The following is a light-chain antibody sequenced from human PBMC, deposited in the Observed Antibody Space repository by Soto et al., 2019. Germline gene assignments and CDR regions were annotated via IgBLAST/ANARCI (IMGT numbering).Light chain of an antibody. CDR2: DVS. V-gene: IGLV2-14*03. CDR1: SSDVGGYKY. CDR3: CSHTSRSSAYV. J-gene: IGLJ1*01. Sequence: QSALTQPASVSGSPGQSITISCTGTSSDVGGYKYVSWYQQQPGQAPKLMIYDVSNRPSGVSNRFSGSKSCNAASLTISVLEAEDEDDYYCCSHTSRSSAYVFGTGTKVTVL.